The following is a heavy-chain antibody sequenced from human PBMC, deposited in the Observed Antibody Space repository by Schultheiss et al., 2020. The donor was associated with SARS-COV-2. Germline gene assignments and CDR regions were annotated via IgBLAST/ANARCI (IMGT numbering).Heavy chain of an antibody. CDR3: AKRLGYSSGWCMDV. Sequence: GESLKISCAASGFTFSSYAMHWVRQAPGKGLEWVAVISYDGSNKYYADSVKGRFTISRDNSKNTLYLQMNSLRAEDTAVYYCAKRLGYSSGWCMDVWGQGTTVTVSS. J-gene: IGHJ6*02. D-gene: IGHD6-19*01. CDR2: ISYDGSNK. CDR1: GFTFSSYA. V-gene: IGHV3-30-3*02.